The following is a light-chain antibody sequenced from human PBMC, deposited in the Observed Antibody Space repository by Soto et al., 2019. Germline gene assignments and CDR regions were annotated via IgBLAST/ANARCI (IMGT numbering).Light chain of an antibody. J-gene: IGLJ3*02. CDR3: GAWDKSLSAEV. CDR1: SSNFEKIY. Sequence: QSVLTQPPSVSAAPGQNVTISCSGSSSNFEKIYVSWYQQFPGTAPKRLIYDGNKRPSGIPDRFSGSKSGTTAILGITGLQTGDEADYYCGAWDKSLSAEVFGGGTKLTVL. CDR2: DGN. V-gene: IGLV1-51*01.